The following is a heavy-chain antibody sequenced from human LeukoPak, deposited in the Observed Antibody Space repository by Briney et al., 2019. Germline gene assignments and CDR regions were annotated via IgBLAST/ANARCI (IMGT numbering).Heavy chain of an antibody. V-gene: IGHV1-18*01. Sequence: GASVKVSCKASGYTFTSYGISWVRQAPGQELEWMGWISAYNGNTNYAQKLQGRVTMTTDTSTSTAYMELRSLRSDDTAVYYCARKGYDILTGYFSSPYYFDYWGQGTLVTVSS. D-gene: IGHD3-9*01. CDR1: GYTFTSYG. J-gene: IGHJ4*02. CDR3: ARKGYDILTGYFSSPYYFDY. CDR2: ISAYNGNT.